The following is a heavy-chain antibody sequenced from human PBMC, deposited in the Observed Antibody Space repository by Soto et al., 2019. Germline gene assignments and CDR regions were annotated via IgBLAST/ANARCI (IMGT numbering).Heavy chain of an antibody. CDR2: IYHSGST. CDR3: ARGGFHSSAFGLDC. V-gene: IGHV4-30-2*01. CDR1: GGSSINGGYS. Sequence: VTNAVSGGSSINGGYSWSLIRQPPGKGLEWIGHIYHSGSTYYNPSLESRVTISVDRSKNQFSLNLSSVTAAETAVYYCARGGFHSSAFGLDCWGQGTLVTVSS. J-gene: IGHJ4*02. D-gene: IGHD3-22*01.